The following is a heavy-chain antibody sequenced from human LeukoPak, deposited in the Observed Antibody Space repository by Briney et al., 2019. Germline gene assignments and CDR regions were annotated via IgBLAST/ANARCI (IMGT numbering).Heavy chain of an antibody. D-gene: IGHD3-10*01. J-gene: IGHJ4*02. CDR1: GYNFTSYW. V-gene: IGHV5-51*01. CDR2: IYPGDSDT. Sequence: KGGESLKISCKGSGYNFTSYWISWVRQMPGKGLEWVGIIYPGDSDTRYSPSFQGQVTISADKSISTAYLQWASLKGSDTAMYYCARAYYGSSGFDYWGQGTLVTVSS. CDR3: ARAYYGSSGFDY.